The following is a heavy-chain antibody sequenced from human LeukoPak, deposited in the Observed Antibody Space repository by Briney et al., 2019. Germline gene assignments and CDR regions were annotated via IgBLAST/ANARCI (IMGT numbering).Heavy chain of an antibody. D-gene: IGHD2-15*01. V-gene: IGHV3-23*01. CDR2: ISGSVGST. CDR1: GFPFSSYA. J-gene: IGHJ6*02. CDR3: AKDRSVVAAVYYYYGMDV. Sequence: GSLRLSCAASGFPFSSYAMSWVRQAPGKGLEWVSAISGSVGSTYYADSVKGRFTISRDNSKNTLYLQMNSLRAEDTAVYYCAKDRSVVAAVYYYYGMDVWGQGTTVTVSS.